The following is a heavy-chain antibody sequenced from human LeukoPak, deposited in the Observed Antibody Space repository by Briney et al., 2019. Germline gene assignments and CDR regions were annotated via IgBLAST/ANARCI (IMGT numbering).Heavy chain of an antibody. Sequence: PSETLSLTCAVSGGSISSGGYSWSWIRQPPGKGLEWIGYIYHSGSTYYNPSLKSRVTISVDRSKNQFSLKLSSVTAADTAVYYCARQAAGYSYVRYFDYWGQGTLVTVSS. CDR3: ARQAAGYSYVRYFDY. V-gene: IGHV4-30-2*01. D-gene: IGHD5-18*01. J-gene: IGHJ4*02. CDR1: GGSISSGGYS. CDR2: IYHSGST.